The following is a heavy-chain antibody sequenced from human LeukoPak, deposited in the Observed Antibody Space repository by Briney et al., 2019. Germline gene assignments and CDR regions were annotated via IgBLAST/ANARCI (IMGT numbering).Heavy chain of an antibody. CDR3: AREYYYESIGDYYKDY. CDR1: GYTFINYG. CDR2: ISVYNGNT. J-gene: IGHJ4*02. Sequence: ASVKVSCQASGYTFINYGISWVRQAPGQGLEWMGGISVYNGNTNYAQRLQGRVILPTDTSTSTAYMERRSLRSDYTAVHYCAREYYYESIGDYYKDYWGQGTLVTVSS. D-gene: IGHD3-22*01. V-gene: IGHV1-18*01.